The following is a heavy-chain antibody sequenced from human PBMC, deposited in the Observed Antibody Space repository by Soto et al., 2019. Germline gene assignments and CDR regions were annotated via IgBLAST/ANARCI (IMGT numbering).Heavy chain of an antibody. CDR2: IFPDDSDI. CDR1: GYSFTSYW. CDR3: ARHIAVAGTYGMDV. D-gene: IGHD6-19*01. Sequence: PGESLKISCKGSGYSFTSYWIGWVRQMPGKGLEWMGIIFPDDSDIKYSTSFQGQVIISADRSISTAYLQWSSLKASDTAMYYCARHIAVAGTYGMDVWGQGTTVTVSS. J-gene: IGHJ6*02. V-gene: IGHV5-51*01.